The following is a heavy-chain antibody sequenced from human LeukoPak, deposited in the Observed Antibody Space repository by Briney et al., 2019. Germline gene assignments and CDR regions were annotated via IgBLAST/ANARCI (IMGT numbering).Heavy chain of an antibody. CDR3: ARADTSSWHKFDS. CDR1: GDSVSANSAS. CDR2: TYYRSNWYY. Sequence: SQTLSLTCAISGDSVSANSASWNWIRQPPSRGLEWLGRTYYRSNWYYDYGLSVKSRITINPDTSRNQFSLHLNSVTSEDTAVYYCARADTSSWHKFDSWGQGTLVTVPS. J-gene: IGHJ4*02. V-gene: IGHV6-1*01. D-gene: IGHD6-13*01.